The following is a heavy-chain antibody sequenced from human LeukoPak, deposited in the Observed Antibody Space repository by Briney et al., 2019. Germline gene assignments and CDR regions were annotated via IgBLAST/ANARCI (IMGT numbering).Heavy chain of an antibody. V-gene: IGHV1-2*02. CDR2: INPKSGGT. CDR3: ARGKYYYYYYYMDV. J-gene: IGHJ6*03. Sequence: ASVKVSCKASGYTFTDYYMHWVRQAPGQGLEWMGWINPKSGGTNYVQKFQGRVTMTRDTSISTAYMELNRLRSDDTAVYYCARGKYYYYYYYMDVWGKGTTVTISS. CDR1: GYTFTDYY.